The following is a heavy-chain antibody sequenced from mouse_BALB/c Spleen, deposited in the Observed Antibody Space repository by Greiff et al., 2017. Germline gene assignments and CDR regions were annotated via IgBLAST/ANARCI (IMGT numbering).Heavy chain of an antibody. D-gene: IGHD2-14*01. J-gene: IGHJ4*01. CDR2: INPYNGDT. CDR1: GYSFTGYF. CDR3: GKGDYRYDGEKYYAMDY. V-gene: IGHV1-37*01. Sequence: EVQLQQSGPELVKPGASVKISCKASGYSFTGYFMNWVKQSHGKSLEWIGRINPYNGDTFYNQKFKGKATLTVDKSSSTAHMELLSLTSEDSAVYYCGKGDYRYDGEKYYAMDYWGQGTSVTVSS.